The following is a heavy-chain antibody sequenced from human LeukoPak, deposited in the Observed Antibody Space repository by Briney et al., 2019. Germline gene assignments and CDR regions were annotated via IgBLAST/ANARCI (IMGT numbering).Heavy chain of an antibody. CDR1: GGSISSYY. J-gene: IGHJ6*03. D-gene: IGHD5-18*01. CDR2: IYTSGST. Sequence: PSETLSLTCTVSGGSISSYYWSWIRQPAGKGLEWIGRIYTSGSTTYNSSLKSRVTISLDTSKNHFSLRLSSVTAADTAVYYCARLAHVDTAMVPDYYMDVWGKGTTVTISS. V-gene: IGHV4-4*07. CDR3: ARLAHVDTAMVPDYYMDV.